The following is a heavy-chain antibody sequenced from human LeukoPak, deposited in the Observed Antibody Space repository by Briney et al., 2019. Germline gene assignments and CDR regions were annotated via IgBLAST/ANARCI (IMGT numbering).Heavy chain of an antibody. Sequence: PSETLSLTCAVYGGSFSGYYWSWIRQPPGKGREWIGEINHSGSTNYNPSLKSRVTISVDTSKNQFSLKLSSVTAADTAVYYCARVGANYAGSWGQGTLVTVSS. V-gene: IGHV4-34*01. CDR3: ARVGANYAGS. J-gene: IGHJ5*02. D-gene: IGHD4/OR15-4a*01. CDR2: INHSGST. CDR1: GGSFSGYY.